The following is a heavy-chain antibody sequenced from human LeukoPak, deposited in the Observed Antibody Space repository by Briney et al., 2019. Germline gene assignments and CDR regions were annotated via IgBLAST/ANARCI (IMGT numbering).Heavy chain of an antibody. V-gene: IGHV1-69*05. CDR2: IIPIFGTA. D-gene: IGHD1-14*01. CDR3: ARDDHLGDAFDI. CDR1: GGTFSSYA. J-gene: IGHJ3*02. Sequence: SVKVSCKASGGTFSSYAISWVRQAPGQGLEWMGGIIPIFGTANYAQKFQGRVTITTDESTSTAYMELSSLRSEDTAVYYCARDDHLGDAFDIWGQGTMVTVSS.